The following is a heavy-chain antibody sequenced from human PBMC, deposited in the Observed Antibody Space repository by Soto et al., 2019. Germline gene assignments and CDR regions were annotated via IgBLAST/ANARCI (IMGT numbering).Heavy chain of an antibody. CDR3: AREGYPYGLDF. J-gene: IGHJ4*02. CDR2: TYTGGNS. D-gene: IGHD3-10*01. V-gene: IGHV3-53*01. CDR1: GLTVSDKY. Sequence: PGGSLRLSCAASGLTVSDKYMTWVRQAPGKGLEWVSLTYTGGNSFFADSVKGRFIVSRDISKNTLFLHMNSLAAEDTAVYYCAREGYPYGLDFWGQGSLVTVSS.